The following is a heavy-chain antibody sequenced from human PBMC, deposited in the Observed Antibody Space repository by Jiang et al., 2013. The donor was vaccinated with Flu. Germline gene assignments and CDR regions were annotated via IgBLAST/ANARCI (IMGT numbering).Heavy chain of an antibody. Sequence: GPGLVKPSQTLSLTCTVSGGSISSGSYYWSWIRQPAGKGLEWIGRIYTSGSTNYNPSLKSRVTISVDTSKNQFSLKLSSVTAADTAVYYCARGPRTEYGMDVWGQGDHGHRLL. CDR2: IYTSGST. CDR3: ARGPRTEYGMDV. D-gene: IGHD1-14*01. J-gene: IGHJ6*02. V-gene: IGHV4-61*02. CDR1: GGSISSGSYY.